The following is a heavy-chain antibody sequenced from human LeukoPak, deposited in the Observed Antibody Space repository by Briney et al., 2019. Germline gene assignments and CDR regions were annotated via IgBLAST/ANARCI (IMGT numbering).Heavy chain of an antibody. D-gene: IGHD3-22*01. CDR1: GGTFSSYA. Sequence: ASVKVSCKASGGTFSSYAISWVRQAPGQGLEWMGRIIPILGIANYAQKFQGRVTITADKSTSTAYMELSNLRSEDTAVYYCARGKNDYDSSGDWYFDLWGRGTLVTVSS. CDR3: ARGKNDYDSSGDWYFDL. V-gene: IGHV1-69*04. CDR2: IIPILGIA. J-gene: IGHJ2*01.